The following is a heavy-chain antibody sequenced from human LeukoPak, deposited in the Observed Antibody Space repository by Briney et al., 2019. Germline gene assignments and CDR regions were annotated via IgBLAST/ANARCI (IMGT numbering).Heavy chain of an antibody. Sequence: SETPSLTCTVSGGSISSYYWSWIRQPPGKGLEWIGYIYYSGSTNYNPSLKSRVTISVDTSKNQFSLKLSSVTAADTAVYYCARSNTAMVTVDYWGQGTLVTVSS. CDR2: IYYSGST. D-gene: IGHD5-18*01. CDR1: GGSISSYY. V-gene: IGHV4-59*01. J-gene: IGHJ4*02. CDR3: ARSNTAMVTVDY.